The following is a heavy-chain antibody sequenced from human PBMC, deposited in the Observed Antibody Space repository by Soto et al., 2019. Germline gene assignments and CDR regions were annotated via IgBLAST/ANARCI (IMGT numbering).Heavy chain of an antibody. CDR2: ISGSGGST. CDR1: GFSFTNYA. Sequence: VQLLESGGGMVQPGGSLRLSCAASGFSFTNYAMSWVRQAPGKGLEWVSAISGSGGSTYYSDSVKGRFTISRDNSKNTLYLQMNSLRAEDTAVYSCAKGMPGGAPIYWGQGTLVTVSS. J-gene: IGHJ4*02. V-gene: IGHV3-23*01. CDR3: AKGMPGGAPIY. D-gene: IGHD1-26*01.